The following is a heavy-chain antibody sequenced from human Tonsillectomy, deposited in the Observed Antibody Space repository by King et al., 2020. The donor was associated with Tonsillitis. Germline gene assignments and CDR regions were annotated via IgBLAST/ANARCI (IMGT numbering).Heavy chain of an antibody. CDR2: ISSRDTTT. CDR3: ARDTYYSDNTYDY. V-gene: IGHV3-11*01. Sequence: VQLVESGGGLVKPGGSLRLAFAASGFMFSDVYMSWIRQVPGKGLEWVSYISSRDTTTSYADSVKGRFTISRDNAKNSLYLQMNSLRAEDTAVYYCARDTYYSDNTYDYWGQGTLVTVSS. CDR1: GFMFSDVY. D-gene: IGHD3-22*01. J-gene: IGHJ4*02.